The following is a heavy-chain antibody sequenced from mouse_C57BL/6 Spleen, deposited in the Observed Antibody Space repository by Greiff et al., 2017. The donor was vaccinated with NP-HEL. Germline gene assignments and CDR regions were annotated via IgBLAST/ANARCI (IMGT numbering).Heavy chain of an antibody. D-gene: IGHD2-4*01. CDR3: ARDDYEDAMDY. CDR2: INPYNGGT. J-gene: IGHJ4*01. CDR1: GYTFTDYY. V-gene: IGHV1-19*01. Sequence: QLQQSGPVLVKPGASVKMSCKASGYTFTDYYMNWVKQSHGKSLEWIGVINPYNGGTSYNQKFKGKATLTVDKSSSTAYMELNSLTSEDSAVYYCARDDYEDAMDYWGQGTSVTVSS.